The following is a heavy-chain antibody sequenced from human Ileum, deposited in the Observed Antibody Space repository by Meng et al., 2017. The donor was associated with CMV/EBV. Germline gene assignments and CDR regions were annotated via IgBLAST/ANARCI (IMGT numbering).Heavy chain of an antibody. V-gene: IGHV1-2*02. Sequence: YNFTGYYMHWVRQAPGQGLEWMGWINPNSGGTNYAQKFQGRVTLTRDTSISTAYMELSRLGSDDTAVYYCAREGYCSSTNCYAWFDPWGQGTLVTVSS. J-gene: IGHJ5*02. CDR1: YNFTGYY. CDR2: INPNSGGT. D-gene: IGHD2-2*01. CDR3: AREGYCSSTNCYAWFDP.